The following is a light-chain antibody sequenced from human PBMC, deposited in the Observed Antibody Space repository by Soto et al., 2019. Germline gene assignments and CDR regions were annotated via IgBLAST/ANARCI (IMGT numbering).Light chain of an antibody. CDR3: CLYAGSSTWV. J-gene: IGLJ3*02. CDR1: SSDVGSYDL. Sequence: QSALTQPASVSGSPGQPITISCTGTSSDVGSYDLVSWYQQHPGKAPKLMISDVSKRPSGVSNRFSGSKCGNTASLTISGLQAEDEADYYCCLYAGSSTWVFGGGTKLTVL. CDR2: DVS. V-gene: IGLV2-23*02.